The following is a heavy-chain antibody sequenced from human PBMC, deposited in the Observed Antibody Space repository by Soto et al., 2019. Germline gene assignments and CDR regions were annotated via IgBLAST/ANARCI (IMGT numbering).Heavy chain of an antibody. Sequence: QITLKESGPTLVKPTQTLTLTCTFSGFSLSTSGVGVGWIRQPPGKALEWLALIYWDDDKRYSPSLNSMLTNTNDNSKHQVVHTMPSMDAADTSTHYCAHRRHPLLLDYWGQGTLVTVSS. CDR3: AHRRHPLLLDY. J-gene: IGHJ4*02. V-gene: IGHV2-5*02. CDR2: IYWDDDK. CDR1: GFSLSTSGVG.